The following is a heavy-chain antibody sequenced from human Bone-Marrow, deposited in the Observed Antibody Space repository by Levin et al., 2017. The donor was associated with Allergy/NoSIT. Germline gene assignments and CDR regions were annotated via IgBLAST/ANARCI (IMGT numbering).Heavy chain of an antibody. J-gene: IGHJ4*02. CDR1: GFIFSNYE. D-gene: IGHD6-19*01. Sequence: GGSLRLSCGASGFIFSNYEMNWVRQAPGKGLEWVSYISRSGDKIYYTDSVKGRFSVSRDNARNSVYLQMDSLSAEDTAVYYCARLPDSSGWSMDYWGQGTLVTVSS. CDR3: ARLPDSSGWSMDY. CDR2: ISRSGDKI. V-gene: IGHV3-48*03.